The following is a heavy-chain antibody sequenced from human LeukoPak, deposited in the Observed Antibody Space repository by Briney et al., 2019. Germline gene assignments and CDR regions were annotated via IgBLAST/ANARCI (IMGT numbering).Heavy chain of an antibody. CDR2: ISSNGGST. CDR1: GFTFSSYA. Sequence: PGGSLRLSCAASGFTFSSYAMHWVRQAPGKGLEYVSAISSNGGSTYYANSVKGRFTISRDNSKNTLYLQMGSLRAEDMAVYYCAREGPMLRGVIGGKIDYWGQGTLVTVSS. CDR3: AREGPMLRGVIGGKIDY. J-gene: IGHJ4*02. D-gene: IGHD3-10*01. V-gene: IGHV3-64*01.